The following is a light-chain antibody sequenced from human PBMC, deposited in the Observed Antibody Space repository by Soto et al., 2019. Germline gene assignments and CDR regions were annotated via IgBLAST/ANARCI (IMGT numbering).Light chain of an antibody. V-gene: IGLV1-44*01. CDR1: NSNIGSNT. CDR2: DDN. CDR3: AAWDDSLTGYV. J-gene: IGLJ1*01. Sequence: SALTQPPSAYGTPGQRVTISCSGGNSNIGSNTVNWYQQLPGTAPKLLIFDDNQRPSGVPDRFSGSKSGASASLAISGLQSEDEADYYCAAWDDSLTGYVFGTGTKV.